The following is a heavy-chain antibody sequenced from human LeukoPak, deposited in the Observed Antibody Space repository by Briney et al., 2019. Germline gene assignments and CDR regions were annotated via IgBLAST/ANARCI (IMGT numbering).Heavy chain of an antibody. CDR3: ASLLIVVVPAAPPPDY. V-gene: IGHV1-24*01. CDR2: FDPEDGET. D-gene: IGHD2-2*01. CDR1: GYTLTELS. J-gene: IGHJ4*02. Sequence: ASVKVSCKVSGYTLTELSMHWVRQAPGKGLEWMGGFDPEDGETIYAQKFQGRVTMTEDTSTDTAYMELSSLRSEDTAVYYCASLLIVVVPAAPPPDYWGQGTLVTVSS.